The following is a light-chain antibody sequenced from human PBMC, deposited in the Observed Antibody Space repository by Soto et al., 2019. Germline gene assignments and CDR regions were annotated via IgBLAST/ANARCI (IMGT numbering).Light chain of an antibody. Sequence: EIVMTQSPATLSVSPGERVTLSCRASQGIGLKLAWYQHKPGQAPRLLFYDASNRATGIPARFSGSGSGTDFTLTISSLEPEDFAVYYCQQRFTWPSFGPGTKVDIK. CDR3: QQRFTWPS. CDR1: QGIGLK. V-gene: IGKV3D-11*01. CDR2: DAS. J-gene: IGKJ3*01.